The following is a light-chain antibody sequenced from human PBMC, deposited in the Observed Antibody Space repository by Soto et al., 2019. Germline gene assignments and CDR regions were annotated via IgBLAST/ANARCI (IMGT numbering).Light chain of an antibody. CDR2: GAS. CDR3: QKYRGALWT. J-gene: IGKJ1*01. V-gene: IGKV1-27*01. Sequence: DIQMTQSPSSLSASVGDRVTFSCRASQGISTFLAWFQQKPGKVPKLLIYGASTLQSGVPSRFSGSGSGTDFTLTISSLQPEDVATYFCQKYRGALWTFGQGTKVEIK. CDR1: QGISTF.